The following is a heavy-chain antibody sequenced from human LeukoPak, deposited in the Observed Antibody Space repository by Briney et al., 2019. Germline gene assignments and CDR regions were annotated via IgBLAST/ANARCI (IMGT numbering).Heavy chain of an antibody. D-gene: IGHD4-23*01. J-gene: IGHJ6*02. V-gene: IGHV3-64*01. CDR2: VGHNWANT. CDR3: ARGNGGNPRSGVYAMDV. Sequence: TGGSLRLSCVTSGFSLSSYSMVWVRQAPGKGLEYVSGVGHNWANTNYANSVRGRFTVSRDNSKNTLYLQMDNLRSDDMAVYYCARGNGGNPRSGVYAMDVWGQGTTVTVS. CDR1: GFSLSSYS.